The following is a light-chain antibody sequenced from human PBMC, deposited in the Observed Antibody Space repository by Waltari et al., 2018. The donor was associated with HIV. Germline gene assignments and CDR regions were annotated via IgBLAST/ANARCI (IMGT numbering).Light chain of an antibody. J-gene: IGKJ5*01. CDR2: GAS. V-gene: IGKV3-20*01. CDR3: QQYHTTPFT. Sequence: EIVLTQSPGTLSLSPGESATLSCRASQTISNDYLVWYHQKPGQAPRLLIYGASSRATGIPGRFSGSGSGTDFTLTITRLGPEDFAVYYCQQYHTTPFTFGQGTRLEIK. CDR1: QTISNDY.